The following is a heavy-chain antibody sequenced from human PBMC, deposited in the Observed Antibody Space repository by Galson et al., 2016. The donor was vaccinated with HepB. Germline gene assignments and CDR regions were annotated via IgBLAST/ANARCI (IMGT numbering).Heavy chain of an antibody. CDR2: ISSSSTYI. CDR1: GFTFSSYN. Sequence: SLRLSCAASGFTFSSYNMNWVRQAPGRGLEWVSYISSSSTYIYYTDSVKGRFTISRDNAKNSLYLQMNSLRAEVTAVYYCARDRDRSNWDFDFRGQGTLVTVSS. D-gene: IGHD1-1*01. J-gene: IGHJ4*02. CDR3: ARDRDRSNWDFDF. V-gene: IGHV3-21*01.